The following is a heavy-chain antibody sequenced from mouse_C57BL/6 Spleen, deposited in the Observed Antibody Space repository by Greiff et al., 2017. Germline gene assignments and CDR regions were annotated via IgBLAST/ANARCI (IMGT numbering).Heavy chain of an antibody. Sequence: VQLQQSGAELVRPGTSVKVSCKASGYAFTNYLIEWVKQRPGQGLEWIGVINPGSGGTNYNEKFEGKATLTADKSTSTAYMQLSSLTSEDSAVYFCARRSSGYPFDYWGQGTTLTVSS. J-gene: IGHJ2*01. CDR1: GYAFTNYL. CDR3: ARRSSGYPFDY. V-gene: IGHV1-54*01. D-gene: IGHD3-2*02. CDR2: INPGSGGT.